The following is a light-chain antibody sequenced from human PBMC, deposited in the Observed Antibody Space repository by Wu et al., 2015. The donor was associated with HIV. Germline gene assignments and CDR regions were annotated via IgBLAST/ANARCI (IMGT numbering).Light chain of an antibody. J-gene: IGKJ2*03. CDR3: QQYNDWPPYG. Sequence: EIVMTQSPASLSVSPGETATLSCRASQSVSINLAWYQHKSGQAPRLLISGASTRATGVPARFSGSGSGTDFTLTISSLQSEDFAVYYCQQYNDWPPYGFGQGTKLEIK. CDR2: GAS. CDR1: QSVSIN. V-gene: IGKV3-15*01.